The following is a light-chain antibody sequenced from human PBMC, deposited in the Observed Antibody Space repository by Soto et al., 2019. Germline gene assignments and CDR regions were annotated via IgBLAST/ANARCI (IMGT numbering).Light chain of an antibody. CDR1: QTVSSTY. CDR3: QQYGSSPIT. V-gene: IGKV3-20*01. CDR2: GAS. Sequence: EIVLTQSPATLSSSPGETATLSCRASQTVSSTYLAWYQQKPGQAPRLLIYGASSRATGIPDRFSGTVSGTDFTLTISRLEPEDFAVYYCQQYGSSPITFGQGTRLEIK. J-gene: IGKJ5*01.